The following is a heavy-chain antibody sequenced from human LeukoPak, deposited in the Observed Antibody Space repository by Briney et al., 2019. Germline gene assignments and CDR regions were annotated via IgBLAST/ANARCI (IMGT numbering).Heavy chain of an antibody. CDR1: GGSISSSSYY. J-gene: IGHJ4*02. D-gene: IGHD1-26*01. V-gene: IGHV4-39*07. Sequence: SETLSLTCTVSGGSISSSSYYWGWIRQPPGKGLEWIGSIYYSGSTYYNPSLKSRVTISVDTSKNQFSLKLSSVTAADTAVYYCARVPIDSGSPGGAGGFDYWGQGTLVTVSS. CDR2: IYYSGST. CDR3: ARVPIDSGSPGGAGGFDY.